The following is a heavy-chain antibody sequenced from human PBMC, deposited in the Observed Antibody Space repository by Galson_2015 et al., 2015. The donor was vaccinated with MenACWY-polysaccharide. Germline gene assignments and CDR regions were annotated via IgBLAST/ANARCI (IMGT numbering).Heavy chain of an antibody. D-gene: IGHD2-2*01. V-gene: IGHV2-5*01. CDR3: AHLTASNVYSYDY. CDR1: GFSLRTSGVA. CDR2: IYWNDDK. J-gene: IGHJ4*02. Sequence: PALVKPTQTLTLTCPFSGFSLRTSGVAVGWIRQPPGEALDWLAHIYWNDDKYYSTFLKNRLTITKDTSKNQVVLTMTNMDPVDTATYYCAHLTASNVYSYDYWGQGTLVTVSS.